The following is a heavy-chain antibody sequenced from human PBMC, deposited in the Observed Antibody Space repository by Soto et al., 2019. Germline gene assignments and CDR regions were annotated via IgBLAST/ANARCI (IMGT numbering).Heavy chain of an antibody. CDR1: GYTFTSYD. Sequence: QVQLVQSGAEVKKPGASVKVSCKASGYTFTSYDINWVRQATGQGLEWMGWMNPISGSTAYAQKFQGRVTMTRNTSTSTADMELSSLRSDDTAVYYCARGLRIVGVTLAYLGQGTLVTFSS. CDR2: MNPISGST. D-gene: IGHD1-26*01. V-gene: IGHV1-8*01. CDR3: ARGLRIVGVTLAY. J-gene: IGHJ4*02.